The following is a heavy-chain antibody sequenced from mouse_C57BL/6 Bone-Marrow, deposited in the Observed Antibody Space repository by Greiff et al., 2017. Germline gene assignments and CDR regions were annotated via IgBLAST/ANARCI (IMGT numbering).Heavy chain of an antibody. V-gene: IGHV1-82*01. CDR3: ARLYYDYEDWYFDV. J-gene: IGHJ1*03. D-gene: IGHD2-4*01. CDR2: IYPGDGDT. CDR1: GYAFSSSW. Sequence: QVQLQQSGPELVKPGASVKISCKASGYAFSSSWMNWVKQRPGKGLEWIGRIYPGDGDTNYNGKFKGKATLTADKSSSTAYMQLSSLTSEDSAVYFCARLYYDYEDWYFDVWGTGTTVTVSS.